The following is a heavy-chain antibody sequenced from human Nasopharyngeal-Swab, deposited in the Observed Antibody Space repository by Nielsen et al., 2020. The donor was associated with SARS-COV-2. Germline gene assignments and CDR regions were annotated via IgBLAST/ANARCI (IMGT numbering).Heavy chain of an antibody. CDR3: ARVGSGYGYIDS. D-gene: IGHD5-12*01. Sequence: SETLSLTCTVSGGSTSSGSYYWSWIRQPPGKGPEYIGYIYYSGNTNYNPSLKSRVTISVDTSKNQFSLKLNSVTAADTAVYYCARVGSGYGYIDSWGQGILVTVSS. CDR1: GGSTSSGSYY. CDR2: IYYSGNT. V-gene: IGHV4-61*01. J-gene: IGHJ4*02.